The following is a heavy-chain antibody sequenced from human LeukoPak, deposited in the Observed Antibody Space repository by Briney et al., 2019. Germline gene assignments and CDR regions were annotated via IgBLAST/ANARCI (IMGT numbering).Heavy chain of an antibody. CDR3: AKSRRAAARLHY. CDR2: ISGSGGST. V-gene: IGHV3-23*01. Sequence: GGSLRLSCAASGFTFRDAWMTWVRQAPGKGLEWVSAISGSGGSTYYADSVKGRFTISRDNSKNTLYLQMNSLRAEDTAVYYCAKSRRAAARLHYWGQGTLVTVSS. CDR1: GFTFRDAW. D-gene: IGHD6-13*01. J-gene: IGHJ4*02.